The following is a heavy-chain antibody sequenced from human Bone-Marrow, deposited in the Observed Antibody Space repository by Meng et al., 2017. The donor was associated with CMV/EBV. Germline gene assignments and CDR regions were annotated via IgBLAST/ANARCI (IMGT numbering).Heavy chain of an antibody. Sequence: GGSLRLSCKASGYTFTSYYMHWVRQAPGQGLEWMGIINPSGGSTSYAQKFQGRVTMTRDTSISTAYMELSRLRSDDTAVYYCARPGYCSSTSCYLLDYWGQGTLVTVSS. D-gene: IGHD2-2*01. CDR2: INPSGGST. CDR3: ARPGYCSSTSCYLLDY. V-gene: IGHV1-46*01. CDR1: GYTFTSYY. J-gene: IGHJ4*02.